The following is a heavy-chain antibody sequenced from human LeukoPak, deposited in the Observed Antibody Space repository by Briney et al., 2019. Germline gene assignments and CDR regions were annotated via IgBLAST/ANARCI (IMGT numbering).Heavy chain of an antibody. Sequence: KASETLSLTCTVSGGSISSYYWSWIRQPPGKGLEWIGYIYYSGSTNYNPSLKSRVTTPVDTSKNQFSLKLSSVTAADTAVYYCARQGIAVAGTPLDNWFDPWGQGTLVTVSS. D-gene: IGHD6-19*01. V-gene: IGHV4-59*08. CDR3: ARQGIAVAGTPLDNWFDP. J-gene: IGHJ5*02. CDR1: GGSISSYY. CDR2: IYYSGST.